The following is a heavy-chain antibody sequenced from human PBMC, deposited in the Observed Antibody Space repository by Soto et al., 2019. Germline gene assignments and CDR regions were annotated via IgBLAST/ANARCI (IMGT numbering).Heavy chain of an antibody. CDR2: INPNSGGT. Sequence: SAEVSFKASGYTFSDYYIHWVRQAPGQGLEWMGWINPNSGGTKYAPKFQGGVTMTRDTSITTAYMELSRLRSGDTAVYYCAREPATAKPEGVDFWGQGTLVTVSS. D-gene: IGHD1-1*01. J-gene: IGHJ4*02. CDR1: GYTFSDYY. V-gene: IGHV1-2*02. CDR3: AREPATAKPEGVDF.